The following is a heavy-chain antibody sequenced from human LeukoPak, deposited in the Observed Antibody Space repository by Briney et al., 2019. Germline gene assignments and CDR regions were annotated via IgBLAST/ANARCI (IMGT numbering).Heavy chain of an antibody. Sequence: PSETLSLTCTVSGGSISSSRYYWGWIRQPPGKGLEWIGSIYYSGSTYYNPSLKSRVTISVDTSKNQFSLKLSSVTAADTAVYYCARQKSGYSPWGQGTLVTVSS. D-gene: IGHD3-22*01. CDR3: ARQKSGYSP. CDR1: GGSISSSRYY. V-gene: IGHV4-39*01. CDR2: IYYSGST. J-gene: IGHJ5*02.